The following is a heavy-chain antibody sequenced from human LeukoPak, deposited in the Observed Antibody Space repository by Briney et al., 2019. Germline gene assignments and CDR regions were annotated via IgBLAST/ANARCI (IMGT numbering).Heavy chain of an antibody. D-gene: IGHD3-10*02. CDR1: GLTFTNYW. Sequence: PGGSLRLSCAASGLTFTNYWMTWVRQAPGKGLEWVANIMKDGGDKQYVDSVSGRFIISRDNGKNSVYLQMNGLRAEDTAVYYCVRDRDFYVFDLWGQGTLVTVSS. V-gene: IGHV3-7*01. J-gene: IGHJ4*02. CDR2: IMKDGGDK. CDR3: VRDRDFYVFDL.